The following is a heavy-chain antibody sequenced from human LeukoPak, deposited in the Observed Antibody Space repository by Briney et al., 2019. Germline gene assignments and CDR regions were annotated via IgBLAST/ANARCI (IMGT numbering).Heavy chain of an antibody. D-gene: IGHD2-2*01. CDR2: IKQDGSEK. CDR3: ARDGCSSSSCYLPYQYYYMAV. CDR1: GFTFSSYW. J-gene: IGHJ6*03. V-gene: IGHV3-7*01. Sequence: PGGSLRPSCAASGFTFSSYWMSWVRQAPGKGLEWVANIKQDGSEKYYVDSVKGRFTVSRDNAKNSLYLQTNSLRAEDTAVYYCARDGCSSSSCYLPYQYYYMAVWGKGTTVTVSS.